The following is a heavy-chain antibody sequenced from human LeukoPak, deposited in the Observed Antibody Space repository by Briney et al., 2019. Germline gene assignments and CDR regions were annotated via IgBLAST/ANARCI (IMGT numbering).Heavy chain of an antibody. V-gene: IGHV1-46*01. J-gene: IGHJ4*02. Sequence: ASVKVSCKASGYTFTSYYMHWVRQAPGQGLEWMGIINPSGGSTSYAQKFQGRVTMTRDMSTSTVYIELSSLRSEDTAVYYCARDYDSSGYYSAFDYWGQGTLVTVSS. D-gene: IGHD3-22*01. CDR3: ARDYDSSGYYSAFDY. CDR2: INPSGGST. CDR1: GYTFTSYY.